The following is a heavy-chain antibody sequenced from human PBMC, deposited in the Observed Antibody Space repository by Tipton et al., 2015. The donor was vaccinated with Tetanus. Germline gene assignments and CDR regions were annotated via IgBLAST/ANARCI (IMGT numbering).Heavy chain of an antibody. V-gene: IGHV5-51*01. J-gene: IGHJ4*02. CDR2: VYPGDTDA. CDR3: ARLQYRTFHSSSGY. D-gene: IGHD6-6*01. CDR1: GYTFANYW. Sequence: QLVQSGAEVRKPGESLKISCQTSGYTFANYWIGWARQMPGQGLEWVGIVYPGDTDARYSPSFQGRVTISADTSISTAYLQWSSLKASDTAIYYCARLQYRTFHSSSGYWGQGTLVTVSS.